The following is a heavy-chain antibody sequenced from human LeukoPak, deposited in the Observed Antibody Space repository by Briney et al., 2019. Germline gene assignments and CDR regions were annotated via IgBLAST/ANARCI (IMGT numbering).Heavy chain of an antibody. Sequence: SQTLSLTCALAGDSVSSNSAAWNWLRQSPSRGLEWLGRTYYRSKWYFDYAVSVEGLITINPDTSKNQFSLHLNSLTPEDTAVYYCARSISTGGFRLDYWGQGTLVTVSS. CDR3: ARSISTGGFRLDY. D-gene: IGHD2-2*01. CDR2: TYYRSKWYF. V-gene: IGHV6-1*01. CDR1: GDSVSSNSAA. J-gene: IGHJ4*02.